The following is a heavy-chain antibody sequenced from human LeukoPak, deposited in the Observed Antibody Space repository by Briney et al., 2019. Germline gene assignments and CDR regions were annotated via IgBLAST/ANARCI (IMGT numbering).Heavy chain of an antibody. Sequence: PSQTLSLTCTVSGGSISSGDYYWSWIRQPPGKGLGWIGYIYYSGSTHYNPSLKSRVTISVDTSKNQFSLKLSSVTAADTAVYYCARGGEIWLHFDYWGQGTLVTVSS. D-gene: IGHD5-18*01. CDR1: GGSISSGDYY. V-gene: IGHV4-30-4*01. CDR3: ARGGEIWLHFDY. CDR2: IYYSGST. J-gene: IGHJ4*02.